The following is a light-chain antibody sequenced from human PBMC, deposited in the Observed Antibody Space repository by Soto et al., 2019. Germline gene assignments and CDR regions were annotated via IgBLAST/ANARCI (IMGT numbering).Light chain of an antibody. Sequence: EIVLTQSPATLSSSPGERATLSYRASQSVSSYLAWYQQKPGQAPRLLIYDASDRATGIPARFSGSGSGTDFTLTISSLEPEDFAVYYCQHRSNWPRTFGQGTKVEIK. CDR1: QSVSSY. CDR3: QHRSNWPRT. V-gene: IGKV3-11*01. J-gene: IGKJ1*01. CDR2: DAS.